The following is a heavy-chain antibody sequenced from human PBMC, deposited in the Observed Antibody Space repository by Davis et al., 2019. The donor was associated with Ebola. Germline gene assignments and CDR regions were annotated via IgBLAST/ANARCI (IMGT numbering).Heavy chain of an antibody. CDR2: ISGDGGST. J-gene: IGHJ3*02. CDR3: TGGYHGPGAFDI. V-gene: IGHV3-43*02. Sequence: GESLKISCAASGFTFDDYAMHWVRQAPGKGLEWVSLISGDGGSTYYADSVKGRFTISRDNSKNSLYLQMNSLRTEDTALYYCTGGYHGPGAFDIWGQGTMVTVSS. CDR1: GFTFDDYA. D-gene: IGHD3-16*01.